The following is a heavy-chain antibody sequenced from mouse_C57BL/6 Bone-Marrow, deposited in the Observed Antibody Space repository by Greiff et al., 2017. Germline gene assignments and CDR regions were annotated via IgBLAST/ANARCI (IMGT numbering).Heavy chain of an antibody. CDR2: IDPSASYT. V-gene: IGHV1-59*01. CDR1: GYTFTSYW. CDR3: ARGRNPDY. J-gene: IGHJ2*01. Sequence: VQLQQPGAELVRPGTSVKLSCKASGYTFTSYWMHWVKQRPGQGLEWIGVIDPSASYTNYNQKFKGKATLTVDTSSSTAYMQLSSLTSEDSAVYYCARGRNPDYWGQGTTLTVSS.